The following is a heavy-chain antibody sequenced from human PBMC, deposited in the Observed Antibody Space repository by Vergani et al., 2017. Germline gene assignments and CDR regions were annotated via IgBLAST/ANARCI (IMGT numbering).Heavy chain of an antibody. J-gene: IGHJ6*02. CDR2: IIPILGIA. CDR3: AKDSDRSGKTYLWGGRGMDV. D-gene: IGHD3-16*02. Sequence: QVQLVQSGAEVKKPGSSVKVSCKASGGTFSSYTISWVRQAPGQGLEWMGRIIPILGIANYAQKFQGRVTITADKSTSTAYMELSSLRAEDTAVYYCAKDSDRSGKTYLWGGRGMDVWGQGTTVTVSS. V-gene: IGHV1-69*08. CDR1: GGTFSSYT.